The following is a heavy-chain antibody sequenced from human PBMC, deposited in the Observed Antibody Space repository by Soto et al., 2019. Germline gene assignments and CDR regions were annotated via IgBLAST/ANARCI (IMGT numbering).Heavy chain of an antibody. CDR2: IYYSGST. D-gene: IGHD3-3*01. CDR3: ARFTASFGVARTYSSSGEDFDY. J-gene: IGHJ4*02. CDR1: GGSISSGGYY. Sequence: KPSETLSLTCTVSGGSISSGGYYWSWIRQHPGKGLEWIGYIYYSGSTYYNPSLKSRVTISVDTSKNQFSLKLSSVTAADTAVYYCARFTASFGVARTYSSSGEDFDYWGQGSLVTVSS. V-gene: IGHV4-31*03.